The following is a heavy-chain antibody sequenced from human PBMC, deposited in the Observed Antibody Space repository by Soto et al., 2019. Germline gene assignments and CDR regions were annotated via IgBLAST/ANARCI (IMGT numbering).Heavy chain of an antibody. Sequence: QVQLVQSGAEVKKPGASVKVSCKASGYTFTSYDINWVRQATGQGLEWMGWMNPNSGNTGYAQKFQGRVTMTRNTSISTAYMELSSLRSEDTAVYYCARGLLGTYYDFWSGYYVWGWFDPWGQGTLVTVSS. CDR1: GYTFTSYD. V-gene: IGHV1-8*01. CDR2: MNPNSGNT. CDR3: ARGLLGTYYDFWSGYYVWGWFDP. D-gene: IGHD3-3*01. J-gene: IGHJ5*02.